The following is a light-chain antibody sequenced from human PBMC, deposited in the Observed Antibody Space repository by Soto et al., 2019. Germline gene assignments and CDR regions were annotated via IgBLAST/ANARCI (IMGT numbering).Light chain of an antibody. Sequence: EIVLTQSPGTLSLSPGEGATLSCRASQSVTSTYLAWYQQKAGQAPRLLIYGASSRATGVPDRFSGNGSGTDFTLTITRLEPEDFALYYCQQYGDSLITFGQGTRLETK. V-gene: IGKV3-20*01. CDR3: QQYGDSLIT. J-gene: IGKJ5*01. CDR2: GAS. CDR1: QSVTSTY.